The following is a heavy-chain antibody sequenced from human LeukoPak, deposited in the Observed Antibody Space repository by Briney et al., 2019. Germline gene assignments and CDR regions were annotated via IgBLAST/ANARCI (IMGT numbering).Heavy chain of an antibody. Sequence: PGGSLRLSCAASGFTFSTHAMSWVRQAPGKGLEWVSVIGGSGGSTYYADSVKGRFTVSRDNSKNTLYLQMNSLRAEDTALYYCAKDLDCSSTSCYPDYWGQGTLVTVSS. CDR3: AKDLDCSSTSCYPDY. D-gene: IGHD2-2*01. CDR1: GFTFSTHA. J-gene: IGHJ4*02. V-gene: IGHV3-23*01. CDR2: IGGSGGST.